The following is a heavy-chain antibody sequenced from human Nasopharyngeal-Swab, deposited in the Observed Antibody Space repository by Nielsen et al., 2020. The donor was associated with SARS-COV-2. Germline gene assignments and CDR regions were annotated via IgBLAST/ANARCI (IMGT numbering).Heavy chain of an antibody. J-gene: IGHJ4*02. CDR2: IYYSGST. D-gene: IGHD3-3*01. V-gene: IGHV4-39*01. CDR3: ARHQDDFWSGYFVFDC. Sequence: RQAPGKGLEWIGSIYYSGSTYYNPSLKSRVTISVDTSKNRFSLKVNSVTAADTAVYYCARHQDDFWSGYFVFDCWGQGALVTVSS.